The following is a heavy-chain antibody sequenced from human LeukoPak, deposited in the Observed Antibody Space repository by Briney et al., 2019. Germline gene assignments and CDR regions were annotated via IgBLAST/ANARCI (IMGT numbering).Heavy chain of an antibody. Sequence: SETLSLTCTVSGDFLSSGSDYWSWIRQSPGKGLEWIGYISDTGISDYNPSLRSRVTISLDMSKNQFSLKLSSVTAADTAVYYCVKWISVSIAATGTFDSWGRGTLVTVSS. D-gene: IGHD6-13*01. CDR3: VKWISVSIAATGTFDS. J-gene: IGHJ5*01. V-gene: IGHV4-61*01. CDR2: ISDTGIS. CDR1: GDFLSSGSDY.